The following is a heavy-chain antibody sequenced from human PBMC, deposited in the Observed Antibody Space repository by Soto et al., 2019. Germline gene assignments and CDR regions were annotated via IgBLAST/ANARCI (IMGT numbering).Heavy chain of an antibody. D-gene: IGHD5-12*01. J-gene: IGHJ3*02. Sequence: SVKVSCKASGGTFSSYAISWVLQAPGQGLEWMGGIIPIFGTANYAQKFQGRVTITADESTSTAYMELSSLRSEDTAVYYCARDTDGYNLDAFDIWGQGTMVTVSS. V-gene: IGHV1-69*13. CDR1: GGTFSSYA. CDR3: ARDTDGYNLDAFDI. CDR2: IIPIFGTA.